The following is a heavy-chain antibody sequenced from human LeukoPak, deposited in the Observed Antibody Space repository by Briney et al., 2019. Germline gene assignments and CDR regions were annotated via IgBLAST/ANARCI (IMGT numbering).Heavy chain of an antibody. Sequence: SLTLSCVPSRFTFDDYAMRWVRQALGRERDGISCVNVVGWSSHYADSPKGRCTVSRDNSKNSLHLQMNSLRTEDTALYFCVRARARVVTAPDYWGQETLVTVSS. V-gene: IGHV3-43*02. CDR2: VNVVGWSS. D-gene: IGHD2-21*02. J-gene: IGHJ4*02. CDR3: VRARARVVTAPDY. CDR1: RFTFDDYA.